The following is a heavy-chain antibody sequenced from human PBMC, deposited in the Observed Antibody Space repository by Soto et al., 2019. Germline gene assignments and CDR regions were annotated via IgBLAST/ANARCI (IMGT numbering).Heavy chain of an antibody. Sequence: GGSLRLSCTASGFTFGDYAMSWFRQAPGKGLEWVGFIRSKAYGGTTEYAASVKGRFTISRDDSKSIAYLQMNSLKTEDTAVYYCTRDPYNWKGYYYYGMDVWGQGTTVTVSS. V-gene: IGHV3-49*03. CDR2: IRSKAYGGTT. CDR3: TRDPYNWKGYYYYGMDV. J-gene: IGHJ6*02. D-gene: IGHD1-20*01. CDR1: GFTFGDYA.